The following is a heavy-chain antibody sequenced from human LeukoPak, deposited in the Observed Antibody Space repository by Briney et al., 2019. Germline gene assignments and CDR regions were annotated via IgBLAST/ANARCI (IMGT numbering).Heavy chain of an antibody. D-gene: IGHD3-22*01. V-gene: IGHV3-23*01. CDR3: AKGGRYDSSGYYFDY. CDR1: GFTFSSYA. CDR2: ISGSGGST. J-gene: IGHJ4*02. Sequence: PGGSLRLSCAASGFTFSSYAMSWVRQAPGKGLEWASAISGSGGSTYYADSVKGRFTISRDNSKNTLYLQMNSLRAEDTAVYYCAKGGRYDSSGYYFDYWGQGTLVTVSS.